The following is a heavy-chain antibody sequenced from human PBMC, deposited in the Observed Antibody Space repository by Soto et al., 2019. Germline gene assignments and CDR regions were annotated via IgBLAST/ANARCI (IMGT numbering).Heavy chain of an antibody. D-gene: IGHD3-10*01. Sequence: PGGSLRLSCAASGFTFSSYAMSWVRQAPGKGLEWVSAISGSGGSTYYADSVKGRFTISRDNSKNTLYLQMNSLRAEDTAVYYCAKDPLWPEGSGSTSFDYWGQGTLVTVSS. V-gene: IGHV3-23*01. CDR2: ISGSGGST. CDR1: GFTFSSYA. CDR3: AKDPLWPEGSGSTSFDY. J-gene: IGHJ4*02.